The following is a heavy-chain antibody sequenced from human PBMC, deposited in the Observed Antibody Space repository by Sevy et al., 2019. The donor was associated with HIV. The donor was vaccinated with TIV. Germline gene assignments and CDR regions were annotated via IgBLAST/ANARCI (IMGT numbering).Heavy chain of an antibody. V-gene: IGHV4-30-4*01. CDR3: ARDRRGELPNYSWFDP. J-gene: IGHJ5*02. D-gene: IGHD1-7*01. CDR2: IYYSGST. Sequence: SETLSLTCTVSGGSISSGDYYWSWIRQPPGKGLEWIGYIYYSGSTYYNPSLKSRVTISVDTSKNQFSLKLSSVTAADTAVYYCARDRRGELPNYSWFDPWGQGTLVTVSS. CDR1: GGSISSGDYY.